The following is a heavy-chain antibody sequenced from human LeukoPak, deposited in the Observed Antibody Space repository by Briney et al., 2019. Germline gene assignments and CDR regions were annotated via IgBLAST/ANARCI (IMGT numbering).Heavy chain of an antibody. J-gene: IGHJ5*02. CDR2: IKPSGGNT. CDR3: AREGFYEFWSGSRGPFDP. V-gene: IGHV1-46*01. Sequence: ASVKVSCKTSGYTFTGYYIHWVRQAPGQGLEWMGVIKPSGGNTNYAQKFQGRVTVTRDMSTSTVYLELRSLRSEDTAVYYCAREGFYEFWSGSRGPFDPWGQGTLVTVSS. D-gene: IGHD3-3*01. CDR1: GYTFTGYY.